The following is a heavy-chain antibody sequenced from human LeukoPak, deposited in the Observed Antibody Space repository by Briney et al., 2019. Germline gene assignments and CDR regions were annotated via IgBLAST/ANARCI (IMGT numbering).Heavy chain of an antibody. CDR3: ARDIDGSGAFDI. CDR2: IYHSGST. D-gene: IGHD3-10*01. V-gene: IGHV4-4*02. J-gene: IGHJ3*02. Sequence: SETLSLTCAVSGGSIRSSNWWSWVRQPPGQGLEWIGEIYHSGSTNYNPSLKSRVTISVDKSKNQFSLKLSSVTAADTAVYYCARDIDGSGAFDIWGQGTMVTVSS. CDR1: GGSIRSSNW.